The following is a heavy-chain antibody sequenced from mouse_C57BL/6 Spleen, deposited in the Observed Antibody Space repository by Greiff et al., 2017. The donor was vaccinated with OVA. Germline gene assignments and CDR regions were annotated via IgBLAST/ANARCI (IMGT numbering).Heavy chain of an antibody. CDR1: GYSITSGYY. J-gene: IGHJ3*01. CDR2: ISYDGSN. D-gene: IGHD2-4*01. Sequence: EVQLQQSGPGLVKPSQSLSLTCSVTGYSITSGYYWNWIRQFPGNKLEWMGYISYDGSNNYNPSLKNRISITRDTSKNQFFLKLNSVTTEDTATYYCAREREGYDYDKAFAYWGQGTLVTVSA. V-gene: IGHV3-6*01. CDR3: AREREGYDYDKAFAY.